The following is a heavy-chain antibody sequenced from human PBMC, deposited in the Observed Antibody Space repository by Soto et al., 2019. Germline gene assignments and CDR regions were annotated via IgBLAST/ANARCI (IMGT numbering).Heavy chain of an antibody. CDR2: ISGSGGST. CDR3: ANAHDYGDLGDAFDI. V-gene: IGHV3-23*01. CDR1: GFTFSSYA. Sequence: EVQLLESGGGLVQPGGSLRLSCAASGFTFSSYAMSWVRQAPGKGLEWVAAISGSGGSTYYADSVKGRFTISRDNSKNTLYLQMNSLRAEDTAVYYCANAHDYGDLGDAFDIWGQGTMVTVSS. D-gene: IGHD4-17*01. J-gene: IGHJ3*02.